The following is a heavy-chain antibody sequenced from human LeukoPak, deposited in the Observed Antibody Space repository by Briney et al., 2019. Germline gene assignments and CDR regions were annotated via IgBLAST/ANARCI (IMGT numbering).Heavy chain of an antibody. Sequence: GGSLRLSCAASRFTFSDYDMSWIRQAPGKGLDWVSYITTSGNTVYYADSVKGRFTISRDNAKNTLSLQMNSLRADDTAVYYCARDQNGPDYWGQGTLVTVSS. CDR1: RFTFSDYD. CDR3: ARDQNGPDY. J-gene: IGHJ4*02. CDR2: ITTSGNTV. V-gene: IGHV3-11*04.